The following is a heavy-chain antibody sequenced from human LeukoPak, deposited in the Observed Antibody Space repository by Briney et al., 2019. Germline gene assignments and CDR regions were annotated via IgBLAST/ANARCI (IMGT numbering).Heavy chain of an antibody. J-gene: IGHJ4*02. V-gene: IGHV1-69*04. CDR2: IIPILGIA. CDR3: ARVLDYYGSGSYY. CDR1: GGTFSSYA. D-gene: IGHD3-10*01. Sequence: SVKVSCKASGGTFSSYAISWVRQAPGQGLEWMGRIIPILGIANYAQKFQDRVTITADKSTSTAYMELSSLRSEDTAVYYCARVLDYYGSGSYYWGQGTLVTVSS.